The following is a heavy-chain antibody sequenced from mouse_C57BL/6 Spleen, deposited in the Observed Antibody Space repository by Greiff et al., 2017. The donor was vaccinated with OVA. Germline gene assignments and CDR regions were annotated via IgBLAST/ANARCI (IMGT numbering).Heavy chain of an antibody. V-gene: IGHV5-6*01. D-gene: IGHD4-1*01. CDR3: ARQDWDEGYAMDY. CDR1: GFTFSSYG. Sequence: DVHLVESGGDLVKPGGSLKLSCAASGFTFSSYGMSWVRQTPDKRLEWVATISSGGSYTYYPDSVKGRFTISRDNAKNTLYLQMSSLKSEDTAMYYCARQDWDEGYAMDYWGQVTSVTVSS. CDR2: ISSGGSYT. J-gene: IGHJ4*01.